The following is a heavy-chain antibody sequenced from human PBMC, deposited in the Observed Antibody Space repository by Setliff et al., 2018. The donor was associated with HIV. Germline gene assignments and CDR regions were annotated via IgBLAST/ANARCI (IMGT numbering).Heavy chain of an antibody. Sequence: SGGSLRLSCAASGFTFSTYNMYWVRQAPGKGLEWVSSISSSSGYIYYADSVKGRFTISRDNAKSSLYLQMNSLRAEDTAVYYCASPYCSSPSCYVDYYYYGLDLWGQGTTVTV. CDR2: ISSSSGYI. J-gene: IGHJ6*02. V-gene: IGHV3-21*01. CDR1: GFTFSTYN. D-gene: IGHD2-2*01. CDR3: ASPYCSSPSCYVDYYYYGLDL.